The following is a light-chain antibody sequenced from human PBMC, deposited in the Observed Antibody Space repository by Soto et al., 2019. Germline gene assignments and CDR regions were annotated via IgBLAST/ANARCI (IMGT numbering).Light chain of an antibody. CDR2: AGS. CDR3: CSYAGSNTYV. Sequence: QSALTQPASVSGSPGQSITISCTGTSSDVGNYNLVSWYQQHPGKAPKVMIYAGSNRPSGVSHRFSGFKSGNTASLTISGRQAEDEADYHCCSYAGSNTYVFGTGTQLTVL. V-gene: IGLV2-23*01. CDR1: SSDVGNYNL. J-gene: IGLJ1*01.